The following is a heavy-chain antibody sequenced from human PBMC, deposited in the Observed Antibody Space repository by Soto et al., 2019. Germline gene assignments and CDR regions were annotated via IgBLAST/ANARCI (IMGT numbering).Heavy chain of an antibody. J-gene: IGHJ6*02. CDR3: ARFLASVGPFYYYGMDV. CDR2: ISSSGSYT. CDR1: GVIFNDYY. D-gene: IGHD6-13*01. Sequence: GGSLRLSCAASGVIFNDYYMTWIRQAPGKGLDWLSYISSSGSYTNYADSVKGRFTISRDNAKNSLYLQMNSLRAEDTAVYYCARFLASVGPFYYYGMDVWGQGTTVTVSS. V-gene: IGHV3-11*06.